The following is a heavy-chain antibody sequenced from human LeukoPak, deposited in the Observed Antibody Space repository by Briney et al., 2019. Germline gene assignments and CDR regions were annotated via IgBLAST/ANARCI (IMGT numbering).Heavy chain of an antibody. D-gene: IGHD4-23*01. CDR1: GGTFSSYA. J-gene: IGHJ4*02. CDR2: IIPIFGTA. Sequence: SVKVSCKASGGTFSSYAISWVRQAPGQGLEWMGRIIPIFGTANYTQKFQGRVTITTDESTSTAYMELSSLRSEDTAVYYCARDWTDYGGNSKAFDYWGQGTLVTVSS. CDR3: ARDWTDYGGNSKAFDY. V-gene: IGHV1-69*05.